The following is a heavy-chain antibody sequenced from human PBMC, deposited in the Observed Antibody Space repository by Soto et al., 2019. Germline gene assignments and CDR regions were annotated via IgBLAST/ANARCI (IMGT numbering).Heavy chain of an antibody. D-gene: IGHD1-7*01. V-gene: IGHV4-31*03. CDR1: GGSISSGSYY. CDR3: AREFRELELRSDGMDV. J-gene: IGHJ6*02. CDR2: IYYSGST. Sequence: QVQLQESGPGLVKPSQTLSLTCTVSGGSISSGSYYWSSIRQHPVKGLEWIGYIYYSGSTYYNPSLKSRVTISVDTSKNQFSLKLSSVTAADTAVYYCAREFRELELRSDGMDVWGQGTTVTVSS.